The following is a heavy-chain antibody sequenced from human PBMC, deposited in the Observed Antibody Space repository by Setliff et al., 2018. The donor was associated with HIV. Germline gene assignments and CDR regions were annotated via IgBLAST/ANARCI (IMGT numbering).Heavy chain of an antibody. J-gene: IGHJ5*02. CDR3: ARTVVVVTVEWFDP. Sequence: SETLSLTCTVSGGSISRGNHFWTWIRQPAGKGLEWIGRIYTNGSTNYNPSLKSRATIAVDTSKNQFSLKLSSVTAADPAVYYCARTVVVVTVEWFDPWGQGTLVTVSS. CDR2: IYTNGST. V-gene: IGHV4-61*02. D-gene: IGHD2-21*02. CDR1: GGSISRGNHF.